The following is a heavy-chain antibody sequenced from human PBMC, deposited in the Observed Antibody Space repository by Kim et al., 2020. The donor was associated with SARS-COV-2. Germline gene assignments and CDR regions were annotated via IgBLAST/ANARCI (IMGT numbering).Heavy chain of an antibody. D-gene: IGHD3-10*01. V-gene: IGHV4-59*01. CDR2: IYYSGST. J-gene: IGHJ6*02. CDR3: ARALGRFGNYYYGMDV. CDR1: GGSISSYY. Sequence: SETLSLTCTVSGGSISSYYWSWIRQPPGKGLEWIGYIYYSGSTNYNPSLKSRVTISVDTSKNQFSLKLSSVTAADTAVYYCARALGRFGNYYYGMDVWGQGTTVTVSS.